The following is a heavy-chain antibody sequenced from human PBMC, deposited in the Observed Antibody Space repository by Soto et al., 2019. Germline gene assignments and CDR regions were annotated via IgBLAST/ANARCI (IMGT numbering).Heavy chain of an antibody. V-gene: IGHV1-18*04. J-gene: IGHJ6*02. CDR1: GYTFTSYG. D-gene: IGHD3-10*01. CDR3: ARVAGVGWFGEMDV. CDR2: ISAYNGNT. Sequence: DSVKVSCKASGYTFTSYGISWVRQAPGQGLEWMGWISAYNGNTNYAQKLQGRVTMTTDTSTSTAYMELRSLRSDDTAVYYCARVAGVGWFGEMDVWGQGTTVTVSS.